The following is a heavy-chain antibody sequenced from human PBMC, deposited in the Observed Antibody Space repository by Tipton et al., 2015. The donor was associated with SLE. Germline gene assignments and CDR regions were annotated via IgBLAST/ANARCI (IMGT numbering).Heavy chain of an antibody. J-gene: IGHJ1*01. D-gene: IGHD3-10*02. V-gene: IGHV4-4*02. CDR1: GGSISSSNW. CDR3: ARTGFYYVPYFQH. Sequence: SLRLSCAVSGGSISSSNWWSWVRQPPGKGLEWIAEIYHSGSTNYNPSLKSRVTISVDKSKNQFSLKLSSVTAADTAVYYCARTGFYYVPYFQHWGQGTLVTVSS. CDR2: IYHSGST.